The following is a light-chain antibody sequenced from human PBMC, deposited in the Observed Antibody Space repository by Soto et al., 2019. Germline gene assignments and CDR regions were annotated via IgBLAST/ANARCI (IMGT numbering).Light chain of an antibody. CDR1: QNISNY. J-gene: IGKJ4*01. CDR2: AAS. CDR3: QQTYSILFT. V-gene: IGKV1-39*01. Sequence: DIQMTQSPSSLSASVGDRGTITCRASQNISNYLNWYRQKPGKATKILIYAASSLQSGVPSRFSGSGSGTDFTLTISSLQPEDFATYYCQQTYSILFTFGGGTKVDIK.